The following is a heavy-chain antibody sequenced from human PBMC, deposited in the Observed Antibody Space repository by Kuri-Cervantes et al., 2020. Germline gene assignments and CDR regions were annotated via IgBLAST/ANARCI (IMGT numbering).Heavy chain of an antibody. J-gene: IGHJ4*02. D-gene: IGHD4-17*01. V-gene: IGHV1-2*02. Sequence: ASVKVSCKASGYTFTGYYMHWVRQAPGRGLEWMGWINPNSGGTNYAQKFQGRVTLTVDTSITTAYMELSRLRSDDTAVYYCARPDHDSGDLGPLDYWGQGTLVTVSS. CDR1: GYTFTGYY. CDR3: ARPDHDSGDLGPLDY. CDR2: INPNSGGT.